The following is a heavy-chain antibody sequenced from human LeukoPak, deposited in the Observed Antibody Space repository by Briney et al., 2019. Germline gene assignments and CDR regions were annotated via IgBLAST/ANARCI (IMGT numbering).Heavy chain of an antibody. D-gene: IGHD1-1*01. J-gene: IGHJ5*02. CDR2: IYYSGST. V-gene: IGHV4-59*01. Sequence: SETLSLTCTDSGGSLSSYYWSWLGQPPGKGVEGIGYIYYSGSTNYNPSLKSRVTISVDTSKNQFSLKLSSVTAADTAVYYCARGAGTELFDPWGQGTLVTVSS. CDR3: ARGAGTELFDP. CDR1: GGSLSSYY.